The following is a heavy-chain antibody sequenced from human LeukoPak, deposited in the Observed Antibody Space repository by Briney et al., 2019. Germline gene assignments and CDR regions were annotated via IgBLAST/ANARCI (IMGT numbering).Heavy chain of an antibody. D-gene: IGHD6-13*01. CDR1: GLTVSSNY. CDR2: IYSGGST. V-gene: IGHV3-66*01. J-gene: IGHJ4*02. Sequence: GGSLRLSCAASGLTVSSNYMSWVRQAPGKGLEWVSVIYSGGSTYYADSVKGRFTISRDNSKNTLYLQMNSLRAEDTAVYYCARGLTYQYSSSWYYFDYWGQGTLVTVSS. CDR3: ARGLTYQYSSSWYYFDY.